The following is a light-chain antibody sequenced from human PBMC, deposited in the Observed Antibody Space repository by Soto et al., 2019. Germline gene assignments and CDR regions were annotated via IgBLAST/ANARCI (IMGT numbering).Light chain of an antibody. Sequence: EIVLTQSPATLSLSAGERATLSCRASPSISRNLAWYQQKPGQAPRLLIYDASIGATDTPGRFSGSGSGTDFTLTISSLEPEDSAVYYCHQRSNWPLTFGGGTKVEIK. CDR2: DAS. CDR3: HQRSNWPLT. J-gene: IGKJ4*01. V-gene: IGKV3-11*01. CDR1: PSISRN.